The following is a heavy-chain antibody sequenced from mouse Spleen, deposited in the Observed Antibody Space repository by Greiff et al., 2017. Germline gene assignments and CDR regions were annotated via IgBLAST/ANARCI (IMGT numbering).Heavy chain of an antibody. CDR3: ARKEYGYYYFDY. Sequence: QVQLQQPGAELVMPGASVKLSCKASGYTFTSYWMHWVKQRPGQGLEWIREIDPSDSYTNYNQKFKGKATLTVDKSSSTAYMQLSSLTSEDSAVYYCARKEYGYYYFDYWGQGTTLTVSS. CDR1: GYTFTSYW. D-gene: IGHD2-10*02. V-gene: IGHV1-69*01. J-gene: IGHJ2*01. CDR2: IDPSDSYT.